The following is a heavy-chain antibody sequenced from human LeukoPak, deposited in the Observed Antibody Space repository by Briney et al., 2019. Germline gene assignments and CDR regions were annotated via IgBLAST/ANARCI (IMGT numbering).Heavy chain of an antibody. CDR1: GYTFTNYY. CDR3: AREGGSYDSSSFYSLYYYFDH. Sequence: GASVTVSFKASGYTFTNYYMHWVGQAPGQGVEGMGLINPSGGSTSYAQKFQGRVTMTRDMSTSTVYMELSSLRSEDTAVYYCAREGGSYDSSSFYSLYYYFDHWGQGTLVTVSS. V-gene: IGHV1-46*01. J-gene: IGHJ4*02. D-gene: IGHD3-22*01. CDR2: INPSGGST.